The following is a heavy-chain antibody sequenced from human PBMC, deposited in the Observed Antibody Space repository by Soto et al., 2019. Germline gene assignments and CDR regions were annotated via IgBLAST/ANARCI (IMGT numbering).Heavy chain of an antibody. V-gene: IGHV4-59*01. Sequence: SETLSLTCTVSGGSLSSYYWSWIRQPPGKGLEWIGYIYYSGRTNYNPSLKSRVTISVDTSKNQFSLKLSSVTAADTAVYYCAIAWRFGRPHNCFRPSGQATLGTL. CDR1: GGSLSSYY. CDR3: AIAWRFGRPHNCFRP. CDR2: IYYSGRT. D-gene: IGHD3-16*01. J-gene: IGHJ5*02.